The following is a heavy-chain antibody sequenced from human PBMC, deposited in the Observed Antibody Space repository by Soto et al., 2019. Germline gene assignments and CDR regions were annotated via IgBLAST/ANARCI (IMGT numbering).Heavy chain of an antibody. D-gene: IGHD6-13*01. Sequence: GASVKVSCKASGYTFVNFDISWVRQAAGQGLEWLGGMNPGSGKTGYASKFQGRVAMTRDASTGTSHLELSSLTSDDTAVYYCARMASAGTLNWFDSWGQGTLVTVSS. CDR2: MNPGSGKT. CDR3: ARMASAGTLNWFDS. V-gene: IGHV1-8*02. CDR1: GYTFVNFD. J-gene: IGHJ5*01.